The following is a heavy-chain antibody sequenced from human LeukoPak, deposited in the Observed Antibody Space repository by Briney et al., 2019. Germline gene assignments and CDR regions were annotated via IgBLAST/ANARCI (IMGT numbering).Heavy chain of an antibody. CDR2: IYTSGST. J-gene: IGHJ5*01. Sequence: SETLSLTCTVSGGSISSGSYYWSWIRQPAGKGLEWIGRIYTSGSTNYNPSLKSRVTISVDTSKNQFSLKLSSVTAADTAVYYCARDGFDSNYESWFDPWGQGTLVTVSS. CDR3: ARDGFDSNYESWFDP. CDR1: GGSISSGSYY. D-gene: IGHD4-11*01. V-gene: IGHV4-61*02.